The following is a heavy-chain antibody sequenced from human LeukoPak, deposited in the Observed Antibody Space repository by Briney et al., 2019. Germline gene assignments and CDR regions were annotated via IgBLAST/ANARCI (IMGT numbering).Heavy chain of an antibody. CDR1: GGSISSSSYY. CDR3: VRGDYNVLTGFRDTYDY. V-gene: IGHV4-39*01. J-gene: IGHJ4*02. Sequence: PSETLSLTCTVSGGSISSSSYYWGWIRQPPGIGLEWIGTLYYSGSTYYNPSLKSRVTISVDSSKKQFSLKLTSVTAADTAVYFCVRGDYNVLTGFRDTYDYWGQGRLVTVSA. CDR2: LYYSGST. D-gene: IGHD3-9*01.